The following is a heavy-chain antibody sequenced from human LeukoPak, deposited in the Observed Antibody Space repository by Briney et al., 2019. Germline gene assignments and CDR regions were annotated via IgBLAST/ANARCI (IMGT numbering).Heavy chain of an antibody. D-gene: IGHD6-19*01. CDR2: MNPNSGNT. CDR3: ARNKRGQWLATTGFDP. Sequence: ASVKVSCKASGYTFTSYDINWVRQATGQGLEWMGWMNPNSGNTGYAQKFQGRVTMTRNTSISTAYMELSSLRSEDTAVYHCARNKRGQWLATTGFDPWGQGTLVTVSS. J-gene: IGHJ5*02. V-gene: IGHV1-8*01. CDR1: GYTFTSYD.